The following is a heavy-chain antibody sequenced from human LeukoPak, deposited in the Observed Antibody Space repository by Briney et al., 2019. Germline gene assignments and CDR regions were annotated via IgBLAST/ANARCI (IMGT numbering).Heavy chain of an antibody. CDR2: IYYSGST. CDR3: ARRTVTVTNFDY. J-gene: IGHJ4*02. Sequence: SETLPLTCTVSGGSISSSSYYWGWIRQPPGKGLEWIGSIYYSGSTYYNPSLKSRVTISVDTSKNQFSLKLSSVTAADTAVYYCARRTVTVTNFDYWGQGTLVTVSS. D-gene: IGHD4-17*01. CDR1: GGSISSSSYY. V-gene: IGHV4-39*01.